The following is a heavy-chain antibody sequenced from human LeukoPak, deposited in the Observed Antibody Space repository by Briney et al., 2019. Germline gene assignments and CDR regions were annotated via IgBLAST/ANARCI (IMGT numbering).Heavy chain of an antibody. CDR2: IWYDGSNK. V-gene: IGHV3-33*01. Sequence: GGSLRLSCAASGFTFSSYGMHWVRQAPGKGLEWVAVIWYDGSNKYYADSVKGRFTISRDNSKNTLYLQMNSLRAEDTAAYYCARVPRFSDYFDYWGQGTLVTVSS. CDR1: GFTFSSYG. CDR3: ARVPRFSDYFDY. J-gene: IGHJ4*02. D-gene: IGHD3-3*01.